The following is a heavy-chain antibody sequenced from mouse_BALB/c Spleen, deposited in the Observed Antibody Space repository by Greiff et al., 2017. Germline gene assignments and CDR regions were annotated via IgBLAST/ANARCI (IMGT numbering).Heavy chain of an antibody. CDR1: GFTFSSYG. D-gene: IGHD2-1*01. V-gene: IGHV5-6-3*01. CDR2: INSNGGST. CDR3: ARGFYGNGYAMDY. J-gene: IGHJ4*01. Sequence: EVQVVESGGGLVQPGGSLKLSCAASGFTFSSYGMSWVRQTPDKRLELVATINSNGGSTYYPDSVKGRFTISRDNAKNTLYLQMSSLKSEDTAMYYCARGFYGNGYAMDYWGQGTSVTVSS.